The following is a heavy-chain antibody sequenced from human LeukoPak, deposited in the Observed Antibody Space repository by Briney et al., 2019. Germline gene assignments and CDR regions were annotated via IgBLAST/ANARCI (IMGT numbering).Heavy chain of an antibody. CDR2: IIPIFGTA. Sequence: SVKVSCKASGGTFSSYAISWVRQAPGQGLEWKGGIIPIFGTANYAQKFQGRVTITADESTSTAYMELSSLRSEDTAVYYCARDRGSYGSGSYPLDYWGQGTLVTVSS. V-gene: IGHV1-69*13. J-gene: IGHJ4*02. CDR3: ARDRGSYGSGSYPLDY. CDR1: GGTFSSYA. D-gene: IGHD3-10*01.